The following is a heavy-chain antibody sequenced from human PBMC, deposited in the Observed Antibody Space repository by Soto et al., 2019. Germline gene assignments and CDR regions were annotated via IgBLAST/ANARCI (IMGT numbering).Heavy chain of an antibody. J-gene: IGHJ4*02. CDR3: ARDRSMITFGGVIASVDY. Sequence: ASVKVSCKASGYTFTSYYMHWVRQAPGQGLEWMGIINPSGGSTSYAQKFQGRVTMTRDTSTSTVYMELSSLRSEDTAVYYCARDRSMITFGGVIASVDYWGQGTLVTVSS. CDR1: GYTFTSYY. V-gene: IGHV1-46*01. D-gene: IGHD3-16*02. CDR2: INPSGGST.